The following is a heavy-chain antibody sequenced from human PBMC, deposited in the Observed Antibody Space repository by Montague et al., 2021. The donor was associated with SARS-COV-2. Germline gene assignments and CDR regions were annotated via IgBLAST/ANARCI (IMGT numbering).Heavy chain of an antibody. D-gene: IGHD3-22*01. V-gene: IGHV4-39*02. CDR3: ARLKRYFDSSGSPSAFDF. CDR2: IYYTGNT. J-gene: IGHJ3*01. CDR1: GGSITNNIDY. Sequence: SQTLSLTCTVSGGSITNNIDYWAWIRQPPGKGLEWIGSIYYTGNTYYNPSLKSRVTIPVVTSKNHFTLKLSFVTAAETAVYYCARLKRYFDSSGSPSAFDFWGQGTKVTVSS.